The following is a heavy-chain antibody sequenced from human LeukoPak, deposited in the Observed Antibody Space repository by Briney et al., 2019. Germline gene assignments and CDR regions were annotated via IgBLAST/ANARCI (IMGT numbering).Heavy chain of an antibody. CDR2: INHSGST. J-gene: IGHJ6*02. CDR3: ARVYTGADGMDV. Sequence: SETLSLTCAVYSGSFSGYYWSWIRQPPGKGLEWIGEINHSGSTNYNPSLKSRVTISVDTSKNQFSLKLSSVTAADTAVYYCARVYTGADGMDVWGQGTTVTVSS. V-gene: IGHV4-34*01. D-gene: IGHD1-26*01. CDR1: SGSFSGYY.